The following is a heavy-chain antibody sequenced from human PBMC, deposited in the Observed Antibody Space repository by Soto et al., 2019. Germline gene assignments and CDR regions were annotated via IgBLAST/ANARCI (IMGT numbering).Heavy chain of an antibody. D-gene: IGHD5-18*01. CDR3: ARLNTAMVGYYYYGMDV. CDR1: GGTFSSYA. V-gene: IGHV1-69*13. J-gene: IGHJ6*02. CDR2: IIPIFGTA. Sequence: SVKVSCKASGGTFSSYAISWVRQAPGQGLEWMGGIIPIFGTANYAQKFQGRVTITADESTSTAHMELSSLRSEDTAVYYCARLNTAMVGYYYYGMDVWGQGTTVTVSS.